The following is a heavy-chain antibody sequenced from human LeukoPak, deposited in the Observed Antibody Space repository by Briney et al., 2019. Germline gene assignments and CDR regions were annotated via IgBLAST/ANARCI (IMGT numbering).Heavy chain of an antibody. CDR3: ARDASRITMVRGVIGSAFDI. CDR1: GYTFTSYG. V-gene: IGHV1-18*01. CDR2: ISAYNGTT. J-gene: IGHJ3*02. Sequence: ASVKVSCKASGYTFTSYGISWVRQAPGQGLEWMGWISAYNGTTNYAQKLQGRVTMTTDTSTSTAYMELRSLRSDDTAVYYCARDASRITMVRGVIGSAFDIWGQGTMVTVSS. D-gene: IGHD3-10*01.